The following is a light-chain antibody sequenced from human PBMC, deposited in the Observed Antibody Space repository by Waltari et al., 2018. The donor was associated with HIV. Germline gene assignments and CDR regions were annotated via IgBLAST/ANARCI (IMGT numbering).Light chain of an antibody. CDR2: DVS. J-gene: IGLJ2*01. CDR1: SSDVGNYDY. CDR3: CSFAGSSTFVV. Sequence: QSSLTQPRSMSGSPGQSVTISCTGTSSDVGNYDYVSWYQQHPGKAPKLILYDVSERPSVVPDRFSGSKSGNTASLTISGLQVEDEAVYHCCSFAGSSTFVVFGGGTSLTVL. V-gene: IGLV2-11*01.